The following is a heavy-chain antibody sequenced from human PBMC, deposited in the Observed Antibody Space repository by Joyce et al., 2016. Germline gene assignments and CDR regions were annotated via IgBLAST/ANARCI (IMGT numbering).Heavy chain of an antibody. J-gene: IGHJ4*02. CDR3: ARGGAYGSGVGAKDY. CDR1: GGAVNSGGYY. V-gene: IGHV4-61*10. D-gene: IGHD3-10*01. CDR2: IYYSGST. Sequence: QVQLQGSGPGLVKPSETLSLTCSVSGGAVNSGGYYWSWMRQPAGKGLEGIGYIYYSGSTKYNPSLKSRVTISLDTSKNQFSQKLSSVTAADTAIYYCARGGAYGSGVGAKDYWGQGTLVTVSS.